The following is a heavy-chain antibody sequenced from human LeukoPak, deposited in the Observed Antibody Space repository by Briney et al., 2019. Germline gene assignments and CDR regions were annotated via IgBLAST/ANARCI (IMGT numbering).Heavy chain of an antibody. D-gene: IGHD3-22*01. Sequence: SETLSLTCSVSGASFSTGDQYWNWIRQSPGKGLEWIGSIHPSGMLYNNPSLESRVTISIDTSNNQFSLHLNSVTAADTAVYFCSRGLDSRKLGYWGQGTLVTVSS. CDR2: IHPSGML. CDR3: SRGLDSRKLGY. V-gene: IGHV4-31*03. J-gene: IGHJ4*02. CDR1: GASFSTGDQY.